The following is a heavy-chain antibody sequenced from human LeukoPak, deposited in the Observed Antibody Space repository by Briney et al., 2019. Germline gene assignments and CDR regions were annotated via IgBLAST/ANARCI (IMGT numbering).Heavy chain of an antibody. CDR3: ARADSSSWYGSFYYYYGMDV. CDR1: GFTFSSYS. V-gene: IGHV3-21*01. Sequence: GSLRLSCAASGFTFSSYSMNWVRQAPGKGLEWVSSISSSSSYIYYADSVKGRFTISRDNAKNSLYLQMNSLRAEDTAVYYCARADSSSWYGSFYYYYGMDVWGQGTTVTVSS. CDR2: ISSSSSYI. D-gene: IGHD6-13*01. J-gene: IGHJ6*02.